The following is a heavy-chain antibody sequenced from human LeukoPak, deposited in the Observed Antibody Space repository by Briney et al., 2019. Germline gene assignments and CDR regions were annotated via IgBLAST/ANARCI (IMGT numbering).Heavy chain of an antibody. J-gene: IGHJ4*02. Sequence: GGSLRLSCAASGFTFSSYGMHWARQAPGKGLEWVAFIRNDGSNKYYADSVKGRFTISRDNSKNTLYLQMNSLRAEDTAVYYCAKLLSNSGRFLYWGQGTLVTVSS. D-gene: IGHD4-23*01. CDR2: IRNDGSNK. CDR1: GFTFSSYG. CDR3: AKLLSNSGRFLY. V-gene: IGHV3-30*02.